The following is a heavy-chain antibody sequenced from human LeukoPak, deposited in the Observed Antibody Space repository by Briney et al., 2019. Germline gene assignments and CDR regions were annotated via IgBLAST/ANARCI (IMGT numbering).Heavy chain of an antibody. V-gene: IGHV4-59*01. CDR1: GGSISSYY. CDR3: ARGATSPTIRDAFDI. CDR2: IYYSGST. D-gene: IGHD5-24*01. J-gene: IGHJ3*02. Sequence: SETLSLTCAVSGGSISSYYWSWIRQPPGKGLEWIGYIYYSGSTNYNPSLKSRVTISVDTSKNQFSLKLSSVTAADTAVYYCARGATSPTIRDAFDIWGQGTMVTVSS.